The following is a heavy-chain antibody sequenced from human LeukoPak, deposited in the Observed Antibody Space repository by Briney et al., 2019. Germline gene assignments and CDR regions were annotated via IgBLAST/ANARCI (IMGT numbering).Heavy chain of an antibody. CDR3: STDRHTANDY. D-gene: IGHD5-18*01. CDR2: IKSKTDGGTT. V-gene: IGHV3-15*01. Sequence: PGGSVRLFCAASGFTFSNAWMSWVRQARGRGLEWVGRIKSKTDGGTTDYGARVRGRFTISRDDSKNTLYLQMNSMKTEDTAMYYCSTDRHTANDYWGQGTLVTVSS. CDR1: GFTFSNAW. J-gene: IGHJ4*02.